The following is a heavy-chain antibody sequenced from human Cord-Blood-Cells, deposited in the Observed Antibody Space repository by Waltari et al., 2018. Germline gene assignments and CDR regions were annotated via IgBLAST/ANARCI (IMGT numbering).Heavy chain of an antibody. D-gene: IGHD3-10*01. CDR3: ARDYYGSGSYFDY. J-gene: IGHJ4*02. CDR2: ISDDGSNK. V-gene: IGHV3-30*04. CDR1: GFTFSSYA. Sequence: QVQLVESGGGVVQPGRSLRLSCAASGFTFSSYAMHGVRQAPGKGLECVAVISDDGSNKYYADSVKVRFTISRDNSKTTLYLQMNSLRAEDTAVYYCARDYYGSGSYFDYWGQRTLVTVSS.